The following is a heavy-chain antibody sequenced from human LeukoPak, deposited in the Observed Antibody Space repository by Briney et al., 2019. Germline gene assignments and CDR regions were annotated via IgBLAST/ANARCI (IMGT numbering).Heavy chain of an antibody. Sequence: GGSLRLSCAASGFTFSSYAMSWVRQAPGKGLEWVSAISGSGGSTYYADSVKGRFTISRDNSKNTLYLQMNSLRAEDTAVYYCAKVCEPTDYYGMDVWGQGTTVTVSS. J-gene: IGHJ6*02. V-gene: IGHV3-23*01. CDR2: ISGSGGST. CDR1: GFTFSSYA. CDR3: AKVCEPTDYYGMDV.